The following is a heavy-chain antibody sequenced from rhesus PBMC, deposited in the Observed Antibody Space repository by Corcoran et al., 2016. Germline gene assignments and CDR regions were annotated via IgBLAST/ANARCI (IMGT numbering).Heavy chain of an antibody. CDR3: ARKNNWNYWESYGLDS. CDR2: ITYDGSKK. J-gene: IGHJ6*01. D-gene: IGHD1-26*01. CDR1: GFTFSSYG. V-gene: IGHV3-54*02. Sequence: EVQLVESGGGLVQPGGSLRLSCAASGFTFSSYGMHWVRQAPGKGLEWVAVITYDGSKKYYATSVKDRFTISRDNSKNMLYLQMNNLKLEDTAVYYCARKNNWNYWESYGLDSWGQGVVVTVSS.